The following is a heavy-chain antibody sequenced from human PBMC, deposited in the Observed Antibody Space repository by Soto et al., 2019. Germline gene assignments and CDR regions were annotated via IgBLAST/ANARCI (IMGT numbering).Heavy chain of an antibody. Sequence: ASVKVSCKASGYTFTGYYVHWVREAPGQGLEWMGWINPETGGTSYAQKFQGRVTLTRDTSINTAYLELSRLRFDDAAVYFCARERYQVISDGMDVWGQGTTVTVSS. V-gene: IGHV1-2*02. CDR1: GYTFTGYY. D-gene: IGHD2-2*01. J-gene: IGHJ6*02. CDR2: INPETGGT. CDR3: ARERYQVISDGMDV.